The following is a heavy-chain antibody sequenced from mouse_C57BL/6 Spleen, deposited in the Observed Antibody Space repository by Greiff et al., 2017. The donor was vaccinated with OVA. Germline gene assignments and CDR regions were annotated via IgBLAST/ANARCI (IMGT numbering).Heavy chain of an antibody. CDR1: GFAFSSYW. Sequence: VQLQQSGAELVKPGASVKISCKASGFAFSSYWMNWVKQRPGKGLEWIGQIYPGDGDTNYNGKFKSKATLTADESSSTAYMQLSSLTSEDSAVYCCASYSNYWYFDGWGTGSTVSVSS. V-gene: IGHV1-80*01. CDR2: IYPGDGDT. D-gene: IGHD2-5*01. J-gene: IGHJ1*03. CDR3: ASYSNYWYFDG.